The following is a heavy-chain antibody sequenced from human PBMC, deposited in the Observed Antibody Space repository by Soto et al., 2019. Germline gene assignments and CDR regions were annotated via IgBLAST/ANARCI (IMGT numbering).Heavy chain of an antibody. CDR2: ISSSGSTI. CDR1: GFTFSDYY. Sequence: GGSLRLSCAAPGFTFSDYYMSWIRQAPGKGLEWVSYISSSGSTIYYADSVKGRFTISRDNAKNSLYQQMNSLRAEDTAVYYCARDKRGCSGGSCYYYYYGMDVWGQGTTVTVSS. V-gene: IGHV3-11*01. D-gene: IGHD2-15*01. CDR3: ARDKRGCSGGSCYYYYYGMDV. J-gene: IGHJ6*02.